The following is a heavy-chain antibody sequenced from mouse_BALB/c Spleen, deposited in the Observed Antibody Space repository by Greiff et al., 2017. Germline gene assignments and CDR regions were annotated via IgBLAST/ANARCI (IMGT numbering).Heavy chain of an antibody. V-gene: IGHV1S126*01. CDR1: GYSFTSYW. CDR2: IDPSDSET. CDR3: ARSTMITTGAWFAY. D-gene: IGHD2-4*01. J-gene: IGHJ3*01. Sequence: VQRVESGPQLVRPGASVKISCKASGYSFTSYWMHWVKQRPGQGLEWIGMIDPSDSETRLNQKFKDKATLTVDKSSSTAYMQLSSPTSEDSAVYYCARSTMITTGAWFAYWGQGTLVTVSA.